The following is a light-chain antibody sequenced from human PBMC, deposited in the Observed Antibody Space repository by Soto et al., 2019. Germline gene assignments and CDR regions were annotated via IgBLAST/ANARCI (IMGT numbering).Light chain of an antibody. CDR1: QSISSY. J-gene: IGKJ1*01. CDR3: QQSYSTLWT. CDR2: AAS. V-gene: IGKV1-39*01. Sequence: DIQMTQSPSSLSASVGDRVTLTCRASQSISSYLNWYQQKPGKAPKLLIYAASSLQSGVPSRFSGSGSGTDFTLTISSLQPEDFETYYCQQSYSTLWTFGQGTKVEIK.